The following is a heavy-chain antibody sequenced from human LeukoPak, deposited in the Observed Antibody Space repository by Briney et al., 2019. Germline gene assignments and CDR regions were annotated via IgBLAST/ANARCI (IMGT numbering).Heavy chain of an antibody. J-gene: IGHJ4*02. D-gene: IGHD4-11*01. CDR2: ISSNGGST. Sequence: PGRSLRLSCAASGFTFSSYAMHWVRQAPGKGLEYVSAISSNGGSTYYANSVKGRFTISRDNSKDTLYLQMGSLRAEDTAVYYCARSSNYVEGYFDYWGQGTLVTVSS. CDR1: GFTFSSYA. V-gene: IGHV3-64*01. CDR3: ARSSNYVEGYFDY.